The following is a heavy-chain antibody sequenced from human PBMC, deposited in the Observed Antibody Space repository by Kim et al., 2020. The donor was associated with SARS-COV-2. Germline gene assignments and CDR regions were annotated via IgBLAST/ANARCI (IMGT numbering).Heavy chain of an antibody. J-gene: IGHJ4*02. CDR2: IRRKANGWAT. D-gene: IGHD5-18*01. CDR1: GFTFSAYA. CDR3: TSAGDTAMVSPPLFDY. Sequence: GGSLRLSCAASGFTFSAYAMSWFRQASGKGLEWVGRIRRKANGWATEYAASVKGRFTISRDDSKSIAYLQMNSLKTEDTAVYYCTSAGDTAMVSPPLFDYWGQGTRVTVSS. V-gene: IGHV3-49*03.